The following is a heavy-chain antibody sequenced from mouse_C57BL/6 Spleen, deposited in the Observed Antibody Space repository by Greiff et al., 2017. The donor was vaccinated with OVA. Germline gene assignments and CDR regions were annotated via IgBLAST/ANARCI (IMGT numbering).Heavy chain of an antibody. V-gene: IGHV5-9-1*02. CDR2: ISSGGDYI. CDR1: GFTFSSYA. D-gene: IGHD3-2*02. J-gene: IGHJ4*01. Sequence: EVKLVESGEGLVKPGGSLKLSCAASGFTFSSYAMSWVRQTPEKRLEWVAYISSGGDYIYYADTVKGRFTISRDNARNTLYLQMSSLKSEDTAMYYCTRDSSGYGGMDYWGQGTSVTVSS. CDR3: TRDSSGYGGMDY.